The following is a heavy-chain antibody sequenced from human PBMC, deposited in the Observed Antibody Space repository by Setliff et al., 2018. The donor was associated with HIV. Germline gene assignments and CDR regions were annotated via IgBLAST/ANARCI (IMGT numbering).Heavy chain of an antibody. CDR3: ARDPAFGAFDI. V-gene: IGHV3-7*04. CDR2: MNRDGSEK. Sequence: PSETLSLSCAASGFTFSSSWMTWVRQAPGRGLEYVAGMNRDGSEKGYADSVKGRFSISRDNAKNSLYLQMSSLRTEDTAVYFCARDPAFGAFDIWGQGTMVTVSS. CDR1: GFTFSSSW. D-gene: IGHD3-10*01. J-gene: IGHJ3*02.